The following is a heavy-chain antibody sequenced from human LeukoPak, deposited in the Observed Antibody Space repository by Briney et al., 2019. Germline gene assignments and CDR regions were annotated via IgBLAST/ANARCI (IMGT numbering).Heavy chain of an antibody. CDR1: GFTFSSTT. D-gene: IGHD4-17*01. CDR3: ARDSSGDYAVGY. Sequence: GGSLRLSCVASGFTFSSTTMGWVRQAPGRGLEWVSSITAIDGRTYYADSVRGRFTISRDNSRNTLYLQMNSLRAEDTAVYYCARDSSGDYAVGYWGQGTLVSVSS. V-gene: IGHV3-23*01. CDR2: ITAIDGRT. J-gene: IGHJ4*02.